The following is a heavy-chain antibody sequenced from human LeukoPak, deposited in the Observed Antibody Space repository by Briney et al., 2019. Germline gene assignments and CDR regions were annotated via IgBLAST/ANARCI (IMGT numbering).Heavy chain of an antibody. D-gene: IGHD3-22*01. CDR2: ISSSGSTI. J-gene: IGHJ4*02. Sequence: GGSLRLSCAASGFAFSDYYMSWIRQAPGEGLEWVSYISSSGSTIYYADSVKGRFTISRDNAKNSLHLQMNSLRAEDTAVYYCAREAVAAYYYDSSGYYPDYWGQGTLVTVSS. CDR1: GFAFSDYY. V-gene: IGHV3-11*04. CDR3: AREAVAAYYYDSSGYYPDY.